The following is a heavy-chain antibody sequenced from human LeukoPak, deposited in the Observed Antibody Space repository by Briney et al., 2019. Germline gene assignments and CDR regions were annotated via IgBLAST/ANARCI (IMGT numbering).Heavy chain of an antibody. V-gene: IGHV3-48*01. J-gene: IGHJ4*02. Sequence: GGSLRLSCAASGFTFSSYSMNWVRQAPGKGLEWVSYISSSSSTIYYADSVKGRFTISRDNSKNTLYLQMNSLRAEDTAVYYCARDRSGLLGYFDYWGQGTLVTVSS. CDR2: ISSSSSTI. CDR3: ARDRSGLLGYFDY. CDR1: GFTFSSYS. D-gene: IGHD7-27*01.